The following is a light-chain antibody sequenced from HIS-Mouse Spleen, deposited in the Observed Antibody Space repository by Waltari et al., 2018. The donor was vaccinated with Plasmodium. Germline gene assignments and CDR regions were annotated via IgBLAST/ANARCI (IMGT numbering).Light chain of an antibody. Sequence: FMLTQPHSVSESPGKTVTISCTGSSGSIPSNYVQWYQPRPGSAPTTVIYEDNQSPSGVPDRFSGSIDSSSNSASLTISGLKTEDEADYYCQSYDSSNVVFGGGTKLTVL. CDR1: SGSIPSNY. J-gene: IGLJ2*01. CDR3: QSYDSSNVV. V-gene: IGLV6-57*02. CDR2: EDN.